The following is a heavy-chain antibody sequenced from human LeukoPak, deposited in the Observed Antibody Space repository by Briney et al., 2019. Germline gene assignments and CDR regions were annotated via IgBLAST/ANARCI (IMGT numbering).Heavy chain of an antibody. CDR2: IYRDGST. V-gene: IGHV3-66*01. CDR1: GFTVSSNY. D-gene: IGHD2-21*02. Sequence: GGSLRLSCAASGFTVSSNYVGWVRKAAGKGLEWVSVIYRDGSTYYADSVKGRFTISRDNSKNTLYLQMNNLRVEDTAVYYCARVMTAITNWFDPWGQGTLVTVSS. J-gene: IGHJ5*02. CDR3: ARVMTAITNWFDP.